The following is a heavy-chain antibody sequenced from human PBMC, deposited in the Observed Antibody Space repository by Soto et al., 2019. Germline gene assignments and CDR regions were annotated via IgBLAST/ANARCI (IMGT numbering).Heavy chain of an antibody. V-gene: IGHV3-23*01. J-gene: IGHJ2*01. CDR1: GFTFSTYT. Sequence: EGQLLESGGGLVQPGGSLRLSCAASGFTFSTYTTHWVRQAPGKGLEWVSGVSGGDGSTYYADSLKGRFSISRDNAKNTVDLQINSLTAEDTAVYYCTKQGYYWYFDIWGRGTLVTVSS. CDR3: TKQGYYWYFDI. CDR2: VSGGDGST. D-gene: IGHD5-12*01.